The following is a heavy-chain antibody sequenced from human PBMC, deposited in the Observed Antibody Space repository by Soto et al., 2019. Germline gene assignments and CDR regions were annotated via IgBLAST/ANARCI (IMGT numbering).Heavy chain of an antibody. Sequence: QVQLVQSGAEVKKPGSSVKVSCKDSGGTFSTYSMFWVRQAPGQGLEWMGRIIPMLGVRNYAQRFQDRVTIIEKNSTTTDHIELSSLRSEDTTLYYCSMGIWSGEDFDIWGQGTMVTVTS. J-gene: IGHJ3*02. CDR1: GGTFSTYS. CDR2: IIPMLGVR. CDR3: SMGIWSGEDFDI. D-gene: IGHD3-3*02. V-gene: IGHV1-69*02.